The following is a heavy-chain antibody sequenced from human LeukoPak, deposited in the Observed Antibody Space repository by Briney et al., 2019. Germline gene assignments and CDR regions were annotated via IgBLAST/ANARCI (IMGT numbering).Heavy chain of an antibody. Sequence: SETLSLTCTVSGGSISSYYWSWIRQPAGKGLEWIGRIDSSGSTYYNPSLKSRVTMSVDTSKNQFSLKLSSVTAADTAVYYCASQYGSGTLAYGYWGQGTLVTVSS. CDR2: IDSSGST. CDR1: GGSISSYY. V-gene: IGHV4-4*07. J-gene: IGHJ4*02. D-gene: IGHD3-10*01. CDR3: ASQYGSGTLAYGY.